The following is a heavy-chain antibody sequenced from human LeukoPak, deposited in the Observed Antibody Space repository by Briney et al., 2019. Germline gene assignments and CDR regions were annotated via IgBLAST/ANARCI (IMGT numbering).Heavy chain of an antibody. J-gene: IGHJ4*02. CDR2: IYYSGST. CDR1: GGSISSGDYY. CDR3: ARESRPTFYYDSSGYYPDY. D-gene: IGHD3-22*01. V-gene: IGHV4-30-4*01. Sequence: SQTLSLTCTVSGGSISSGDYYWSWIRQPPGKGLEWIGYIYYSGSTFYNPSLKSRVIISVDTSKNQFSLKLSSVTAADTAVYYCARESRPTFYYDSSGYYPDYWGQGALVTVSS.